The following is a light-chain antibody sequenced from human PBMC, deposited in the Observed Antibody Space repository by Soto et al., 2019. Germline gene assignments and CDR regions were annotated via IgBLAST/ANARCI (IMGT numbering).Light chain of an antibody. J-gene: IGKJ1*01. CDR2: DAS. CDR1: QSVSSY. V-gene: IGKV3-11*01. Sequence: EIVLTQSPATLSLSPGERATLSCRASQSVSSYLAWYQQKPVQAPRLLIYDASNRATGIPARFSGSGSGTDFTLTISSLEPEDCAVYYCQQRSNWPRTFGQGTKVEIK. CDR3: QQRSNWPRT.